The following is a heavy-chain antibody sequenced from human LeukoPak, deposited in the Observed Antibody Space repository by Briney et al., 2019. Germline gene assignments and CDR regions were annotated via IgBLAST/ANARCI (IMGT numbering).Heavy chain of an antibody. Sequence: PSETLSLTCTVSGGSISSGGHSWSWIRQPPGKGLEWIGYIYQSGSTYYNPSLKSRLTISMDRSKNQFSLKLSSVTAADTAIYYCARANGYGGPFDYWGQGTLVTVSS. CDR1: GGSISSGGHS. CDR3: ARANGYGGPFDY. J-gene: IGHJ4*02. D-gene: IGHD4-23*01. CDR2: IYQSGST. V-gene: IGHV4-30-2*01.